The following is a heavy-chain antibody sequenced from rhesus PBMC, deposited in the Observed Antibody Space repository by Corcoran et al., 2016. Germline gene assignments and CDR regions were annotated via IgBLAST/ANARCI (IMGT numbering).Heavy chain of an antibody. CDR2: IDPNDDDT. V-gene: IGHV5-2*01. CDR1: GYSFTSYW. CDR3: AKESAAADHFDY. Sequence: EVQLVQSGAEVKRPGESLKISCKTSGYSFTSYWISWVRKMPGKGLEWMGAIDPNDDDTRSSPSFQGQVTISADKSISTAYLQWSSLKASDSATYYCAKESAAADHFDYWGQGVLVTVSS. J-gene: IGHJ4*01. D-gene: IGHD6-31*01.